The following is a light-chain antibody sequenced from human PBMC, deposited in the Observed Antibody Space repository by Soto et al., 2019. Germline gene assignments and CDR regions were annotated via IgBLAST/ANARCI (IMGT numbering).Light chain of an antibody. CDR3: QQYNSYSKT. J-gene: IGKJ1*01. CDR2: DAS. V-gene: IGKV1-5*01. CDR1: QSISSW. Sequence: DIQMTQSPSTLSVSVGDRVTITCRASQSISSWLAWYQQKPGKAPKLLIYDASSLESGVPSRFSGHGSGTEFTLTISSLQPDDSASYYCQQYNSYSKTFGQGTKVDIK.